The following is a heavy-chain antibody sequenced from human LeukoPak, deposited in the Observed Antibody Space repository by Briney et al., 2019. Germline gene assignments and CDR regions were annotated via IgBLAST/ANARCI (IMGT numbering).Heavy chain of an antibody. CDR3: AKVKPYWYFDL. Sequence: GGSLRLSCAASGFTFSTYAMTWVRQAPGKGLEWVSSINSGGDSTYYADSVKGRFTISRDNSKNTLYLQMNSLRAEDTAVYYCAKVKPYWYFDLWGRATLVTVSS. CDR1: GFTFSTYA. CDR2: INSGGDST. J-gene: IGHJ2*01. V-gene: IGHV3-23*01.